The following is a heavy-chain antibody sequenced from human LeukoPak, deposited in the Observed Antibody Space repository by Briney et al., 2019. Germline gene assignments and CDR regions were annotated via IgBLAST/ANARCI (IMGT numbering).Heavy chain of an antibody. J-gene: IGHJ6*02. Sequence: PSETLSLTCTVSGGSISSYYWSWIRQPPGKGLEWIGYIYYSGSTNYNPSLKSRVTISVDTSKNQFSLKLSSVTAADTAVYYCARLTVGASYYYYGMDVWGQGTTVTVSS. CDR3: ARLTVGASYYYYGMDV. V-gene: IGHV4-59*08. CDR1: GGSISSYY. CDR2: IYYSGST. D-gene: IGHD1-26*01.